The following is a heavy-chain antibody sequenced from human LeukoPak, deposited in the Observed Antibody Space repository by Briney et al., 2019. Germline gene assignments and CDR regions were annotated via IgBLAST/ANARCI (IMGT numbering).Heavy chain of an antibody. CDR2: IYYSGST. Sequence: SETLSLTCTVSGGSISSYYWSWIRQPPGKGLEWIGYIYYSGSTNYNPSLKSRVTISVDKSKNQFSLKLSSVTAADTAVYYCARLYDILTGLDYWGQGTLVTVSS. J-gene: IGHJ4*02. V-gene: IGHV4-59*12. CDR1: GGSISSYY. CDR3: ARLYDILTGLDY. D-gene: IGHD3-9*01.